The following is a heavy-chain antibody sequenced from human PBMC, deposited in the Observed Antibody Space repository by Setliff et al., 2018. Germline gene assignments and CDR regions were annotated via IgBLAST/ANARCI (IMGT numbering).Heavy chain of an antibody. Sequence: RASVKVSCKASGGTFSGYGITWVRQAPGQGLEWMGGTIPMFGTTNYAQKFQGRVTIITDASTSTSYMALSSLTSADTAVYYCAREGVDTRSSTDYRYYMDVWGKGTTVTVSS. CDR3: AREGVDTRSSTDYRYYMDV. CDR1: GGTFSGYG. J-gene: IGHJ6*03. D-gene: IGHD5-18*01. V-gene: IGHV1-69*05. CDR2: TIPMFGTT.